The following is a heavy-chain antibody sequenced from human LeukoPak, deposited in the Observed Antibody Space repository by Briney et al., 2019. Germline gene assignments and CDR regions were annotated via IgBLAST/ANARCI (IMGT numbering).Heavy chain of an antibody. CDR2: ISSSSSYI. CDR1: GCTFSSYS. CDR3: ARDGPNSSSYPSWFDP. D-gene: IGHD6-6*01. V-gene: IGHV3-21*01. Sequence: PGGSLRLSCAASGCTFSSYSMNWVRQAPGKGLEWVSSISSSSSYIYYADSVKGRFTISRDNAKNSLYLQMNSLRAEDTAVYYCARDGPNSSSYPSWFDPWGQGTLVTVSS. J-gene: IGHJ5*02.